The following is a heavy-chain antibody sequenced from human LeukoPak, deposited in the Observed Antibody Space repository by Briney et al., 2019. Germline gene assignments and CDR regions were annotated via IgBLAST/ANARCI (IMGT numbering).Heavy chain of an antibody. CDR1: GFTFSSYA. Sequence: GGSLRLSCAASGFTFSSYAMHWVRQAPGKGLEWVAVISYDGSNKYYADSVKGRFTISRDNSKNTLYLQMNSLRVEDTAVYYCARIGYSSSSFDYWGQGTLVTVSS. J-gene: IGHJ4*02. CDR2: ISYDGSNK. D-gene: IGHD6-6*01. CDR3: ARIGYSSSSFDY. V-gene: IGHV3-30-3*01.